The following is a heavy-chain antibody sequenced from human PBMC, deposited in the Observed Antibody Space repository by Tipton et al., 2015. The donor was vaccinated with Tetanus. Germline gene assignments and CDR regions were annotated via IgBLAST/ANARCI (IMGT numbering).Heavy chain of an antibody. V-gene: IGHV3-15*07. Sequence: SLRLSCATSGLFFKNAWMNWVRQAPGKGLEWVGRIKNKAAGGTTDYSARVKHRFSISRDDSKDTLFLHMNRLKNEDAAVYYCTAAGIVGSGYRVAYGGRGTLVFVPS. CDR3: TAAGIVGSGYRVAY. D-gene: IGHD1-26*01. CDR1: GLFFKNAW. J-gene: IGHJ4*02. CDR2: IKNKAAGGTT.